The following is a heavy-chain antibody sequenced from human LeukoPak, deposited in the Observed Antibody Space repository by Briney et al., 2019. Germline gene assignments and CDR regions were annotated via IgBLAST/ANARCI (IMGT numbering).Heavy chain of an antibody. CDR1: GFTFSSYG. V-gene: IGHV3-30*02. CDR2: IRYDGSNK. CDR3: AKELRDGYNYWAYAFDI. J-gene: IGHJ3*02. D-gene: IGHD5-24*01. Sequence: GRSLRLSCVASGFTFSSYGMHWVRQAPGKGLEWVAFIRYDGSNKYYADSVKGRFTISRDNSKNTLYLQMNSLRAEDTAVYYCAKELRDGYNYWAYAFDIWGQGTMVTVSS.